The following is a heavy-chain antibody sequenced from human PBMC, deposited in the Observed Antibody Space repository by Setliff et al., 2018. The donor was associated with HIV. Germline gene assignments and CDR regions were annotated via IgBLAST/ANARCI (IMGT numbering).Heavy chain of an antibody. CDR2: IGSSGSTI. CDR1: GFTFSKYS. V-gene: IGHV3-48*04. CDR3: AIGGYSYVFDY. Sequence: LRLSCAASGFTFSKYSMNWVRQAPGKGLEWVSYIGSSGSTIYYADSVKGRFTISRDNAKNSLYLQMNSLRAEDTAVYYCAIGGYSYVFDYWGQGMLVTVSS. J-gene: IGHJ4*02. D-gene: IGHD5-18*01.